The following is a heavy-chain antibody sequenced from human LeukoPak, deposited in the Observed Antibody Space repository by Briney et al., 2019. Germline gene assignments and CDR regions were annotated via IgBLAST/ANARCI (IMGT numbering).Heavy chain of an antibody. CDR1: GSTFDDYG. D-gene: IGHD3-9*01. V-gene: IGHV3-20*04. CDR3: AKGGDLLTGYYKGFDY. CDR2: INWNGGST. J-gene: IGHJ4*02. Sequence: GGSLRLSCAASGSTFDDYGMSWVRQAPGKGLEWVSGINWNGGSTGYADSVKGRFTISRDNAKNSLYLQMDSLRAEDTAFYYCAKGGDLLTGYYKGFDYWGQGTLVTVSS.